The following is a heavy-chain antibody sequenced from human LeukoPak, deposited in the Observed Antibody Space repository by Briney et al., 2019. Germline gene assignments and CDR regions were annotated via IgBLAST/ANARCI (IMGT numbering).Heavy chain of an antibody. CDR1: GYSFTSYW. V-gene: IGHV5-10-1*01. Sequence: GESLRIPGKGSGYSFTSYWISWVRQMPGKGLEWMGRIDPSDSYTNYSPSFQGHVTISADKSISTAYLQWSSLKASDTAMYYCARRSYYDILTGYYSAWDFDYWGQGTLVTVSS. CDR2: IDPSDSYT. J-gene: IGHJ4*02. D-gene: IGHD3-9*01. CDR3: ARRSYYDILTGYYSAWDFDY.